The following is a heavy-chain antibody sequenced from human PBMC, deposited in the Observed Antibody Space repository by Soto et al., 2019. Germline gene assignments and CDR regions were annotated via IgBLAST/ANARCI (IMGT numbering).Heavy chain of an antibody. Sequence: ASVKVSCKASGYTFTGYYMHWVRQAPGQGLEWMGWINPNSGGTNYAQKFQGWVTMTRDTSISTAYMELSSLRVEDTAVYYCARDDERWSDCDLGYWGQGVLVTVSS. CDR2: INPNSGGT. D-gene: IGHD2-21*01. J-gene: IGHJ4*02. CDR3: ARDDERWSDCDLGY. CDR1: GYTFTGYY. V-gene: IGHV1-2*04.